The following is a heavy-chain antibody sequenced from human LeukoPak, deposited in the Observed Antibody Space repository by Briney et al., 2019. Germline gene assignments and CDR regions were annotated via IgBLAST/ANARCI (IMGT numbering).Heavy chain of an antibody. Sequence: TGRSLRLSCAASGFTFSTYVMSWVRQAPGKGMEWVSAISGSGGSTYYADSVKGRFTISRDNSKNTLYLQMNSLGADDTAVYYCAKGNWRYFDYWGQGTLVTVSS. J-gene: IGHJ4*02. D-gene: IGHD1-1*01. CDR3: AKGNWRYFDY. CDR2: ISGSGGST. V-gene: IGHV3-23*01. CDR1: GFTFSTYV.